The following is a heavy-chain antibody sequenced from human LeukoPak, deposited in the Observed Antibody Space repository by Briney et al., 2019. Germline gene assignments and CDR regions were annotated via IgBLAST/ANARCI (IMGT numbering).Heavy chain of an antibody. D-gene: IGHD6-19*01. J-gene: IGHJ4*02. Sequence: PGGSLRLSCAASGFTFSSYSMNWVRQAPGRVLEGASFISSSSSYKSYADSVKGRFTISRDNAKNSLYLQINSVRAEDTAVYYCATSYLYSSGCWVYWSQGTLVTVSS. CDR2: ISSSSSYK. CDR3: ATSYLYSSGCWVY. V-gene: IGHV3-21*01. CDR1: GFTFSSYS.